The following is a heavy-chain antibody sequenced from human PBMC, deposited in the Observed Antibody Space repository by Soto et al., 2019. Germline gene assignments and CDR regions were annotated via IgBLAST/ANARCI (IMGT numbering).Heavy chain of an antibody. V-gene: IGHV1-69*02. CDR3: ARAPSSYGDYDY. D-gene: IGHD4-17*01. Sequence: SVKVSCKASGGTFSSYTISWVRQAPGQGLEWMGRIIPILGIANYAQKFQGRVTITADKSTSTAYMELSSLRSEDTAVYYCARAPSSYGDYDYWGQGTLVTVLL. CDR1: GGTFSSYT. J-gene: IGHJ4*02. CDR2: IIPILGIA.